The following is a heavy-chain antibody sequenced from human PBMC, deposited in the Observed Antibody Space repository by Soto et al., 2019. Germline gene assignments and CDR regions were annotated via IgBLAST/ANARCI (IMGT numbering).Heavy chain of an antibody. V-gene: IGHV3-9*01. D-gene: IGHD3-9*01. CDR1: GFTFDDYA. Sequence: GGSLRLSCAASGFTFDDYAMHWVRQSPGKGLEWVSGISWNSGSIGYADSVKGRFTISRDNAKNSLYLQMNSLRAEDTALYYCAKETRYDILTGYDFDYWGQGTLVTVSS. CDR2: ISWNSGSI. CDR3: AKETRYDILTGYDFDY. J-gene: IGHJ4*02.